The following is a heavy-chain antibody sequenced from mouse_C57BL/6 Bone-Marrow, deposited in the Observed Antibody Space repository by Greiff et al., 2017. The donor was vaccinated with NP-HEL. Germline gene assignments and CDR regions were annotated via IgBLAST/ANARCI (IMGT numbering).Heavy chain of an antibody. Sequence: QVQLQQSGAELVKPGASVKLSCKASGYTFTSYWMHWVKQRPGRGLEWIGRIDPNSGGTNYNEKFKGKATLTVDKSSSTAYMQLSSLTSEDSAVYYCARSRTAQATVDDWGQGTTLTVSA. CDR3: ARSRTAQATVDD. CDR2: IDPNSGGT. CDR1: GYTFTSYW. D-gene: IGHD3-2*02. V-gene: IGHV1-72*01. J-gene: IGHJ2*01.